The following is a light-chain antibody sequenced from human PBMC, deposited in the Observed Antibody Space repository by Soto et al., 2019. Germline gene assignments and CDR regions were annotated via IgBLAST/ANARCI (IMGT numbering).Light chain of an antibody. J-gene: IGKJ5*01. V-gene: IGKV3-20*01. CDR1: QSVSSSH. Sequence: EIVLTQSPGTLSLSPGERATLSCRASQSVSSSHLAWYQQKRGQPPRLLIYAASNRATGIPDRFGGSGSGTDFALTITRLEPEDFAVYYCQQYGTSPPITFGQGTRVDIK. CDR2: AAS. CDR3: QQYGTSPPIT.